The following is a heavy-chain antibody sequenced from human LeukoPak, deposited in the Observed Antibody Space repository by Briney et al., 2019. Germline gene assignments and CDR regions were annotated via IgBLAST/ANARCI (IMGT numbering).Heavy chain of an antibody. D-gene: IGHD6-13*01. Sequence: PSETLSLTCTVSGGSISSYYWSWIRQPPGKGLEWIGEINHSGSTNYNPSLKSRVTISVDTSKNQFSLKLSSVTAADTAVYYCARPSQAAAAGKNYYYYYGMDVWGQGTTVTVSS. CDR1: GGSISSYY. V-gene: IGHV4-34*01. CDR2: INHSGST. J-gene: IGHJ6*02. CDR3: ARPSQAAAAGKNYYYYYGMDV.